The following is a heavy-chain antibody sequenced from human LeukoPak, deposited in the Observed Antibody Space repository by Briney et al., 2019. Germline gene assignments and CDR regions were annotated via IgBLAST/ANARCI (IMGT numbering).Heavy chain of an antibody. V-gene: IGHV3-30*02. CDR1: GFTFSGYG. J-gene: IGHJ6*03. D-gene: IGHD2-21*02. CDR2: IRNDGSNK. Sequence: GRSLRLSCAVSGFTFSGYGMHWVRQAPGKGLERVAFIRNDGSNKDYAKSVKGRFTVSRDNSKNTLYLQMNSLTTEDTAVYYCAKDWCCCGGDCYQYYYMDVWGKGTTVIVS. CDR3: AKDWCCCGGDCYQYYYMDV.